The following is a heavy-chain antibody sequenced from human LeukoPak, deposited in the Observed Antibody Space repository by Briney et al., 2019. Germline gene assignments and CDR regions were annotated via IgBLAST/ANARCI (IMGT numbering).Heavy chain of an antibody. Sequence: GASVKVSCKASGYTFTDYAMHWVRQAPGQRLEWMGWISADNGTTEYSQKFQGRVTITRDTSASTAYMDLSSLRSEGTAIYYCAGTYYYDSSGYYPAFDYWGQGTLVTVSS. CDR1: GYTFTDYA. V-gene: IGHV1-3*01. D-gene: IGHD3-22*01. J-gene: IGHJ4*02. CDR2: ISADNGTT. CDR3: AGTYYYDSSGYYPAFDY.